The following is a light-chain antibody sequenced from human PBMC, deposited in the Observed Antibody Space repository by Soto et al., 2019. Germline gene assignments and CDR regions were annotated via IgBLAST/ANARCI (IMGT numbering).Light chain of an antibody. J-gene: IGLJ1*01. V-gene: IGLV1-47*01. CDR2: RNN. Sequence: QSVLTQPPSASGTPGQGVTISCSGSTSNIGSNYVYWYQQLPGTAPKLLIYRNNQRPSGVPDRFSGSKSGTSASLAISGLRSDDEADYFFATWDDSLNGFYVFGTGTQLTVL. CDR3: ATWDDSLNGFYV. CDR1: TSNIGSNY.